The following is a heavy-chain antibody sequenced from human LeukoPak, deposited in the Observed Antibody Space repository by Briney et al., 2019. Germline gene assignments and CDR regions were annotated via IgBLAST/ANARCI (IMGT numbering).Heavy chain of an antibody. Sequence: SETLSLTCSVSGGSISSISHCCAWIRQPPGKGLEVIGTIYDTGSTYYNPSLNSRVTLSVDTSKKQFSLKLNSVTAADTAVYYCASAQGITMVRGARFDYRGQGTLVTVSS. D-gene: IGHD3-10*01. CDR2: IYDTGST. V-gene: IGHV4-39*01. J-gene: IGHJ4*02. CDR3: ASAQGITMVRGARFDY. CDR1: GGSISSISHC.